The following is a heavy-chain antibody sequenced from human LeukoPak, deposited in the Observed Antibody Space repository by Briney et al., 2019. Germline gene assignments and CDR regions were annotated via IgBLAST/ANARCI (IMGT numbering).Heavy chain of an antibody. J-gene: IGHJ5*02. Sequence: ASVKVSCKASGYTFTTKYINWVRQAPGQGLEWMGWINPNTGGTQYAQKFQGRVTMTRDTSISTAYVELTSLRSDDTAVYYCARGAGSSWFDPWGQGTLVTVSS. D-gene: IGHD6-13*01. CDR1: GYTFTTKY. V-gene: IGHV1-2*02. CDR2: INPNTGGT. CDR3: ARGAGSSWFDP.